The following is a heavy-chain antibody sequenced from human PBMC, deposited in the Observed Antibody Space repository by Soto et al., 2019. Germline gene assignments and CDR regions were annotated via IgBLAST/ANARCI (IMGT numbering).Heavy chain of an antibody. V-gene: IGHV3-48*03. J-gene: IGHJ6*03. CDR1: GFTFSSYE. CDR3: AGDEGAGRVDFGVVTLIDV. Sequence: GGSLKLSCAASGFTFSSYEMNWVRQAPGKGLEWVSYISSSGSTIYYADSVKGRFTISRDNAKNSLYLHMNSLRAEDTAVDYCAGDEGAGRVDFGVVTLIDVWGKGTTVTVSS. D-gene: IGHD3-3*01. CDR2: ISSSGSTI.